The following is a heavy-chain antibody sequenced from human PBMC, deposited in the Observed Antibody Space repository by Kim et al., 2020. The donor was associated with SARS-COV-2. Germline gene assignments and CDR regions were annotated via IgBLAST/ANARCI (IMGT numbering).Heavy chain of an antibody. CDR3: ARDKKTYGDYLDY. D-gene: IGHD4-17*01. CDR1: KFIFSGAA. Sequence: GGSLRLSCAVPKFIFSGAAQHWVRQAPGKGLEWVAVIWSDGSHQFYADSVQGRFTISRDDSRSTLYLQMNSLRPEDTAIYYCARDKKTYGDYLDYWGQGTLVTVSS. CDR2: IWSDGSHQ. J-gene: IGHJ4*02. V-gene: IGHV3-30*04.